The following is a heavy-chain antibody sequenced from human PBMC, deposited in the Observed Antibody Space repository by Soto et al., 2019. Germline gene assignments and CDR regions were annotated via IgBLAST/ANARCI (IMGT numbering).Heavy chain of an antibody. J-gene: IGHJ4*02. D-gene: IGHD2-15*01. Sequence: GGSLRLSCAASGFTFSSYWMSWVRQAPGKGLEWVANIKQDGSEKYYVDSVKGRFTISRDNAKNSLYLQMNSLRAEDKAVYYCARERIVVVVAATVDYFDYWGQGTLVTVSS. CDR1: GFTFSSYW. CDR2: IKQDGSEK. V-gene: IGHV3-7*01. CDR3: ARERIVVVVAATVDYFDY.